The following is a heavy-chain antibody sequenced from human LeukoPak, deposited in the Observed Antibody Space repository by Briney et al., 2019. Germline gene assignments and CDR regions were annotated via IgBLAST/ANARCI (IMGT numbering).Heavy chain of an antibody. CDR2: IIPIFGTA. Sequence: GASVKVSCKASGYTFTSYAISWVRQAPGQGLEWMGRIIPIFGTANYAQKFQGRVTITTDESTSTAYMELSSLRSEDTAVYYCAMEYYYDSSGYPMYDYWGQGTLVTVSS. CDR1: GYTFTSYA. V-gene: IGHV1-69*05. CDR3: AMEYYYDSSGYPMYDY. J-gene: IGHJ4*02. D-gene: IGHD3-22*01.